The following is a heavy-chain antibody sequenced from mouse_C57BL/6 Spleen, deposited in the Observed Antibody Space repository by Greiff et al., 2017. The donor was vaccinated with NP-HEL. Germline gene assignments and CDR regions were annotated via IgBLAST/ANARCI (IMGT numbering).Heavy chain of an antibody. CDR3: ASPPYYYGSSYAMDY. CDR1: GFSLTSYG. V-gene: IGHV2-2*01. Sequence: VQRVESGPGLVQPSQSLSITCTVSGFSLTSYGVHWVRQSPGKGLEWLGVIWSGGSTDYNAAFISRLSISKDNSKSQVFFKMNSLQADDTAIYYCASPPYYYGSSYAMDYWGQGTSVTVSS. D-gene: IGHD1-1*01. CDR2: IWSGGST. J-gene: IGHJ4*01.